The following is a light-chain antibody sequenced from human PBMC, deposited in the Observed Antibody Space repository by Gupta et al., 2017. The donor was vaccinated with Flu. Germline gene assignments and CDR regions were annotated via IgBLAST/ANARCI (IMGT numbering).Light chain of an antibody. V-gene: IGKV3-20*01. J-gene: IGKJ3*01. CDR1: QSVSSSS. CDR3: QHYGSSIFT. Sequence: IVLTQSPGTLSLSPGERATLSCRASQSVSSSSLAWYQQKPGQAPRLLIYAASSGATGIPDRFSGSGSGTDFTLTISILEPEDFAVYYCQHYGSSIFTFGPGTKVDIK. CDR2: AAS.